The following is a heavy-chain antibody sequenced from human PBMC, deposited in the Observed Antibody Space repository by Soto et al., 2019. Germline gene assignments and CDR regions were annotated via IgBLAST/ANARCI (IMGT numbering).Heavy chain of an antibody. V-gene: IGHV1-69*06. Sequence: QVQLVQSGAEVKKPGSSVKVSCKASGGTFSSYGISWVRQAPGQGLEWMGGIIPIFGTANYAQKFQGRVTITADKSTSTAYMELSSLRSEDTAVYYCARGDYGGNSGYYYGMDVWGQGTTVTVSS. CDR3: ARGDYGGNSGYYYGMDV. CDR2: IIPIFGTA. CDR1: GGTFSSYG. D-gene: IGHD4-17*01. J-gene: IGHJ6*02.